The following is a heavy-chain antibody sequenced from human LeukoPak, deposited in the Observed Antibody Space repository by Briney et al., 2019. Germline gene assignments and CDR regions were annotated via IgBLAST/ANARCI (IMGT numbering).Heavy chain of an antibody. CDR2: ISWNSSSV. V-gene: IGHV3-9*01. Sequence: GGSLRLSCAASGFTFDDYAMHWVRQAPGKGLEWVSGISWNSSSVAYADSVKGRFTISRDNARNSLYLQMNSLRAEDTAVYYCARDYSGYSNYWGQGTLVTVSS. D-gene: IGHD4-11*01. CDR3: ARDYSGYSNY. CDR1: GFTFDDYA. J-gene: IGHJ4*02.